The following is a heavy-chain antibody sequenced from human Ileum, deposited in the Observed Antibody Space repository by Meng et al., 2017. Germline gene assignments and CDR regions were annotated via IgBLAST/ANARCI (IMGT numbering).Heavy chain of an antibody. J-gene: IGHJ4*02. CDR2: SSPNIADT. CDR3: AQDRGIYGSFYY. Sequence: QVQLVQSGAEVKKPGASVKVSCKTSGFTFTDHSIHWVRQAAGQGPEWMGRSSPNIADTDYAPRFRGRVTMTRDTSITTVYMELRSLRSDDTAIYYCAQDRGIYGSFYYCGQGTLVTVSS. V-gene: IGHV1-2*06. CDR1: GFTFTDHS. D-gene: IGHD4-17*01.